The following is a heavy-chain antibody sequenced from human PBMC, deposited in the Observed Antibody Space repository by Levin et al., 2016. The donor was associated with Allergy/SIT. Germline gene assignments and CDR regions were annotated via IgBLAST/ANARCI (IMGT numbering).Heavy chain of an antibody. V-gene: IGHV3-21*01. Sequence: WIRQPPGKGLEWVSSISSSSSYIYYADSVKGRFTISRDNAKNSLYLQMNSLRAEDTAVYYCARVSTYYDFWSGTRYYYYYYMDVWGKGTTVTVSS. J-gene: IGHJ6*03. CDR3: ARVSTYYDFWSGTRYYYYYYMDV. CDR2: ISSSSSYI. D-gene: IGHD3-3*01.